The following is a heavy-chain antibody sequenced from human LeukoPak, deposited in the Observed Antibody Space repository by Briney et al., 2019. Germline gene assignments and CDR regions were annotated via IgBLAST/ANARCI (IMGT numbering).Heavy chain of an antibody. CDR1: GFTFSNAW. D-gene: IGHD6-19*01. V-gene: IGHV3-15*07. Sequence: GGSLRLSCAASGFTFSNAWMNWVRQAPGKGLEWVGRIKSKTDGGTTDYAAPVKGRFTISRDDSKNTLYLQMNSLKTEDTAVYYCTKVIAGAGRDFDYWGQGTLVTVPS. CDR3: TKVIAGAGRDFDY. J-gene: IGHJ4*02. CDR2: IKSKTDGGTT.